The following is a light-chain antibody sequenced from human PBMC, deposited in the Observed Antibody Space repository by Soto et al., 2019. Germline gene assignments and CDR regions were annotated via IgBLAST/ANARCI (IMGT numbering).Light chain of an antibody. CDR2: SSN. J-gene: IGLJ2*01. Sequence: QSVLTQSPSASGTPGQRVTISCSGSSSNIGSNTVSWYQQLPGTAPKLLIYSSNQRPSGVPDRFSGSKSGTSASLAVSGLQSEDEADYYCAAWDDSMTGVVFGGGTKLTVL. CDR3: AAWDDSMTGVV. CDR1: SSNIGSNT. V-gene: IGLV1-44*01.